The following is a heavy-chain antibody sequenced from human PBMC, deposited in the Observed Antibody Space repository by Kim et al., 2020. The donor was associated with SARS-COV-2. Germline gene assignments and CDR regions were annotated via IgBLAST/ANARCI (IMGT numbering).Heavy chain of an antibody. CDR3: ARGILTETWTQYYFDY. Sequence: KFQGRVTMTRNTSISTAYMELSSLRSEDTAVYYCARGILTETWTQYYFDYWGQGTLVTVSS. D-gene: IGHD3-9*01. V-gene: IGHV1-8*01. J-gene: IGHJ4*02.